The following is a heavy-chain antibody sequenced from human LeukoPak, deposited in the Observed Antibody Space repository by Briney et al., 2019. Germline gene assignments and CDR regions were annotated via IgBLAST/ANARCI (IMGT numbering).Heavy chain of an antibody. V-gene: IGHV4-39*01. CDR2: INYDGST. CDR1: GGSISSNGYY. Sequence: SETLSLTCTVSGGSISSNGYYWAWIRQPPGKGLQWIGSINYDGSTYYNPSLKSRATISVDTSKNQFSLKLSSVTAAGTAVYYCAEALDYWGQGTLVTVSS. CDR3: AEALDY. J-gene: IGHJ4*02.